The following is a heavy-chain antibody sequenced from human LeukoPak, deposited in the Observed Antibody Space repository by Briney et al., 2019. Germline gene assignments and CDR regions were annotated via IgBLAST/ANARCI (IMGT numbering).Heavy chain of an antibody. V-gene: IGHV3-72*01. Sequence: PGGSLRLSCAASGFTFSDHYMDWVRQAPGKGLEWVGRTRNKANSYTTEYAASVKGRFTTSRADSENSLYLQMNSLKTEDTAVYYCARVRYCSSTTCRGAFDIWGQGTMVTVSS. J-gene: IGHJ3*02. D-gene: IGHD2-2*01. CDR1: GFTFSDHY. CDR3: ARVRYCSSTTCRGAFDI. CDR2: TRNKANSYTT.